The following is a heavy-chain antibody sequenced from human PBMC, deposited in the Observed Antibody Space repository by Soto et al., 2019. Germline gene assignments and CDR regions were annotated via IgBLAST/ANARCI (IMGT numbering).Heavy chain of an antibody. V-gene: IGHV1-2*04. CDR1: GYTFTGYY. CDR3: ARVPITIFGVVHPTDYGMDV. J-gene: IGHJ6*02. Sequence: GASVKVSCKASGYTFTGYYMHWVRQAPGQGLEWMGWINPNSGGTNYAQKFQGWVTMTRDTSISTAYMELSRLRSDDTAVYYCARVPITIFGVVHPTDYGMDVWGQGTTVTVSS. D-gene: IGHD3-3*01. CDR2: INPNSGGT.